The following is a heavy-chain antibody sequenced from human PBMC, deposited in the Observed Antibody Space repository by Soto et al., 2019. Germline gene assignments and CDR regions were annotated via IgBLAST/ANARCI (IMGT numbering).Heavy chain of an antibody. J-gene: IGHJ5*02. D-gene: IGHD4-4*01. Sequence: WASVKVSCKASGGTFSSYAISWVRQAPGQGLEWMGGIIPIFGTANYAQKFQGRVTITADESTSTAYMELSNLRSEDTAVYYCARGEDYSNSRWFDPWGQGTLVTVSP. CDR1: GGTFSSYA. CDR3: ARGEDYSNSRWFDP. V-gene: IGHV1-69*13. CDR2: IIPIFGTA.